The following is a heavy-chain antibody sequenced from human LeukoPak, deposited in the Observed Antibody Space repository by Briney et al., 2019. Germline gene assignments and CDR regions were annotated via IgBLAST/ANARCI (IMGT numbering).Heavy chain of an antibody. J-gene: IGHJ4*02. CDR2: ISYDGSNK. Sequence: GRSLRLSCAASGFTFSSYGMHWVRQAPGKGLEWVAVISYDGSNKYYADSVKGRFTISRDNSKNKLYLQMNSLRAEDRAVYYCAKKGGGSDYWGQGTLVTVSS. CDR1: GFTFSSYG. CDR3: AKKGGGSDY. V-gene: IGHV3-30*18.